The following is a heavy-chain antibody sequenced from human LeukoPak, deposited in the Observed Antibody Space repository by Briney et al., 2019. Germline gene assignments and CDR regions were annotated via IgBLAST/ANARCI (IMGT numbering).Heavy chain of an antibody. J-gene: IGHJ3*02. V-gene: IGHV7-4-1*02. D-gene: IGHD3-22*01. CDR1: GYTFTTYA. CDR2: INTNTGNP. Sequence: ASVKVSCKASGYTFTTYAMNWVRQAPGQGLEWMGWINTNTGNPTYAQGSTGRFVFSLDTSVSTAYLQINSLKAEDTAVYYCARVVDYYDSSGPRGWDAFDIWGQGTMVTVSS. CDR3: ARVVDYYDSSGPRGWDAFDI.